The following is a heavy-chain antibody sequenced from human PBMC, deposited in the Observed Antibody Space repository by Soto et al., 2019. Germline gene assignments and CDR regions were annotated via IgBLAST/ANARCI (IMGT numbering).Heavy chain of an antibody. J-gene: IGHJ4*02. Sequence: SXRLACASSGFTFSTYAMSWVRQAPGKGLDWVSAIGASGACTYYAGSVKGRFTISRDNSKNTLHLQMNNLRAEDTAIYYCALRKTGSFFDYWGQGTLVTVSS. V-gene: IGHV3-23*01. CDR1: GFTFSTYA. CDR2: IGASGACT. D-gene: IGHD1-26*01. CDR3: ALRKTGSFFDY.